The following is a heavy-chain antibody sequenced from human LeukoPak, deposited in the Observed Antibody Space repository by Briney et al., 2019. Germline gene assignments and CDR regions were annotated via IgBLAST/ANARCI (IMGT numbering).Heavy chain of an antibody. Sequence: PGGSLRLSCAASGFTFSSYWMHWVRQAPGKGLVWVSRMNSDGSSTSYADSVKGRFTISRDNAKNTLYLQMNSLRAEDTAVYYCARGLGGSYYAVDAFDIWGQGTMVTVSS. D-gene: IGHD1-26*01. V-gene: IGHV3-74*01. CDR3: ARGLGGSYYAVDAFDI. CDR1: GFTFSSYW. J-gene: IGHJ3*02. CDR2: MNSDGSST.